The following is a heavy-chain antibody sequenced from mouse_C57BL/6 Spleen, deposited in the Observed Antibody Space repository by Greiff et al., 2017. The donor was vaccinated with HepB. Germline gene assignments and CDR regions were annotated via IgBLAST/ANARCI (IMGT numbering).Heavy chain of an antibody. CDR2: IRLKSDNYAT. CDR3: TVNWDGY. CDR1: GFTFSNYW. Sequence: EVQGVESGGGLVQPGGSMKLSCVASGFTFSNYWMNWVRQSPEKGLEWVAQIRLKSDNYATHYAESVKGRFTISRDDSKSSVYLQMNNVRAEDTGIYYCTVNWDGYWGQGTTLTVSS. J-gene: IGHJ2*01. V-gene: IGHV6-3*01. D-gene: IGHD4-1*01.